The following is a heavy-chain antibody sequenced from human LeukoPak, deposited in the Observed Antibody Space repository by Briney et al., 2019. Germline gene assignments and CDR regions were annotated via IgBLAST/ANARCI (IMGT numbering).Heavy chain of an antibody. Sequence: TETLSLTCTVSGGSIRSSSYYWGWIRQPPEKGLEWIGSIYCSGSTYYNPSLKSRVTISVDTSKNQFSLKLSSVTAADTAVYYCARDFRYYYGSGSYYNPFDYWGQGTLVTVSS. CDR2: IYCSGST. V-gene: IGHV4-39*07. D-gene: IGHD3-10*01. J-gene: IGHJ4*02. CDR1: GGSIRSSSYY. CDR3: ARDFRYYYGSGSYYNPFDY.